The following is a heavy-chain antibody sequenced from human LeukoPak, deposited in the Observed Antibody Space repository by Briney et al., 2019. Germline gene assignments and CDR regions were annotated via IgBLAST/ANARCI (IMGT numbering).Heavy chain of an antibody. Sequence: GGSLRLSCAASGFTFRSYGMHWVRQAPGKGLEWVAVISYDGSNKYYADSVKGRFTISRDNSKNTLYLQMNSLRAEDTAVYYCAKDRSYGSGSYPEDWGQGTLVTVSS. CDR1: GFTFRSYG. D-gene: IGHD3-10*01. J-gene: IGHJ4*02. CDR3: AKDRSYGSGSYPED. V-gene: IGHV3-30*18. CDR2: ISYDGSNK.